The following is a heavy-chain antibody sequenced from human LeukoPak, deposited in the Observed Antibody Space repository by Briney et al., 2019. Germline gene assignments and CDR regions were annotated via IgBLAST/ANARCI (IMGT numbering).Heavy chain of an antibody. V-gene: IGHV3-23*01. CDR3: ARDGYIVVVTAMRGDYFDY. J-gene: IGHJ4*02. CDR1: GFTFSSSA. D-gene: IGHD2-21*02. Sequence: GGSLRLSCAASGFTFSSSAMSWVRQVPGKGLEWVSGISASGGSTYYADSVKGRFTISRDNSKNTLYLQMNSLRAEDTAVYYCARDGYIVVVTAMRGDYFDYWGQGTLVTVSS. CDR2: ISASGGST.